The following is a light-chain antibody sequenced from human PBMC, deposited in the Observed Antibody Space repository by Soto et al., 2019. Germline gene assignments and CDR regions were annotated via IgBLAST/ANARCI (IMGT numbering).Light chain of an antibody. V-gene: IGKV1-33*01. CDR1: QPISTY. Sequence: IEVTQSPSSLSASVGDRVTITCRASQPISTYLNWYQQKPGKAPKHLIFVASNLKDGVPSRFSGSGSGTDFTFTISRLQPEDIATYYCQQYENLPTFGQGTRLEI. CDR2: VAS. CDR3: QQYENLPT. J-gene: IGKJ5*01.